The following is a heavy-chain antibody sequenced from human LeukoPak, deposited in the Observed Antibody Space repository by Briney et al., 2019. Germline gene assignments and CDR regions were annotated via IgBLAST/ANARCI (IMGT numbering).Heavy chain of an antibody. Sequence: ASETLSLTCAVYGGSFSGYYWSWIRQPPGKGLEWIGEINHSGSTNYNPSLKSRVTISVDTSKNQFSLKLSSVTAADTAVYYCARASPPGYSSSWYVDYWGQGTLVTVSS. CDR1: GGSFSGYY. J-gene: IGHJ4*02. CDR3: ARASPPGYSSSWYVDY. CDR2: INHSGST. D-gene: IGHD6-13*01. V-gene: IGHV4-34*01.